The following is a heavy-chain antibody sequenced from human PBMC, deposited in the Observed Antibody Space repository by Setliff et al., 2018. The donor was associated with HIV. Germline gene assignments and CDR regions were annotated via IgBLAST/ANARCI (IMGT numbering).Heavy chain of an antibody. Sequence: ETLSLTCTVSGDSVSTRNSFWGWIRQPPGKGLEWIGSFSYNGGRRYTPPLKSRVTISADMSKNQFSLNLNSVTAADTAVYYCVKHVDSDFSGDPDWFDPWGQGIPVTVSS. V-gene: IGHV4-39*01. CDR1: GDSVSTRNSF. D-gene: IGHD2-15*01. CDR2: FSYNGGR. CDR3: VKHVDSDFSGDPDWFDP. J-gene: IGHJ5*02.